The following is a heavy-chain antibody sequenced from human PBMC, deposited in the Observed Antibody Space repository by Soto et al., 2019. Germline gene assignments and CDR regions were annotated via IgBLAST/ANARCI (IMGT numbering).Heavy chain of an antibody. Sequence: ESGGGVVQPGRSLRLSCAASGFIFSNFGMHWVRKAPGKGLEWVAVIWYDGSNEYYADSVKGRFTISKDNSKNMLYLQMNSLRAEDTAVYYCARDDIPGITVATYGLDVWGQGTTVTVSS. CDR2: IWYDGSNE. CDR1: GFIFSNFG. CDR3: ARDDIPGITVATYGLDV. D-gene: IGHD6-19*01. J-gene: IGHJ6*02. V-gene: IGHV3-33*01.